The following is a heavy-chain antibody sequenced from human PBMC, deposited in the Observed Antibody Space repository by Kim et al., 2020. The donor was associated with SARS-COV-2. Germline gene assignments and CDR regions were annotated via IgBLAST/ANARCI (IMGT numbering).Heavy chain of an antibody. CDR3: ARGKSVDAY. CDR1: GFTFSRHE. D-gene: IGHD2-8*01. J-gene: IGHJ4*02. V-gene: IGHV3-48*03. CDR2: ITENGRTI. Sequence: RGSLRLSCAASGFTFSRHEMNWVRQAPGKRLEWVSYITENGRTIYYADSVKGRFTISRDNAKSSLYLQMNSLRAEDTAVYYCARGKSVDAYWGQGTLVTVSS.